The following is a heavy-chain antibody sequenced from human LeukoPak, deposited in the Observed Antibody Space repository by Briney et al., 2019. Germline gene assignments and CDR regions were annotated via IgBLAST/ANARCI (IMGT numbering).Heavy chain of an antibody. CDR2: ISKGSGYI. J-gene: IGHJ4*02. Sequence: PGGSLRLSCAASGFTVSSTYMSWVRQAPGKGLEWVSSISKGSGYIYQTDSVKGRFTISRDNAKNSLFLEMNSLRVEDTAVYYCVRDMGRESIFDYWGQGTLVTVSS. CDR1: GFTVSSTY. D-gene: IGHD3-10*01. V-gene: IGHV3-21*01. CDR3: VRDMGRESIFDY.